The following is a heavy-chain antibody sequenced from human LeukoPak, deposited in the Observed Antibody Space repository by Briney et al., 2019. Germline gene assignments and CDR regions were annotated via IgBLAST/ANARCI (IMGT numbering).Heavy chain of an antibody. Sequence: SLRLSXXXSGXAFSSYWMTWVRQAPGKGLEWVANIKQDGSKKSYVDSVKGRFTISRDNANNSLYLQMNSLRAEDTAVYYCARPVIGDIVVVPAAIDIWGQGTMVTVSS. V-gene: IGHV3-7*01. D-gene: IGHD2-2*01. CDR1: GXAFSSYW. CDR3: ARPVIGDIVVVPAAIDI. CDR2: IKQDGSKK. J-gene: IGHJ3*02.